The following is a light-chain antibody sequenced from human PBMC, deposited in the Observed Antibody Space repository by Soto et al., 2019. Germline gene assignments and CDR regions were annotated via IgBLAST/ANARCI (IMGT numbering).Light chain of an antibody. V-gene: IGKV4-1*01. CDR2: WAS. J-gene: IGKJ1*01. CDR3: QQYYNPPWT. CDR1: QRLLYRSNNKNY. Sequence: DTVMSQCPASLAVSLGGRATINCKSSQRLLYRSNNKNYLAWYQHKAGQPPKLLIYWASTRDSGVPGRFSGSGSWTDFTLTNNNVQAADGAVYYCQQYYNPPWTFGQGTKVEI.